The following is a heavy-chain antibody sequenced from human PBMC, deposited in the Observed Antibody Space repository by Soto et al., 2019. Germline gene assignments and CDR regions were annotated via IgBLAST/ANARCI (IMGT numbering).Heavy chain of an antibody. Sequence: QVQLVPSGAEVKKPGSSVRVSCKASGDTFNFYSINWVRQAPGLGLEWMGRINPILTLSNYAPRFQGRVTLTADKSTTTAYMELSSLRSEDTAMYYCASSYGSGYRAFDSWGQGALVTVSS. J-gene: IGHJ4*02. V-gene: IGHV1-69*02. CDR1: GDTFNFYS. CDR2: INPILTLS. D-gene: IGHD3-10*01. CDR3: ASSYGSGYRAFDS.